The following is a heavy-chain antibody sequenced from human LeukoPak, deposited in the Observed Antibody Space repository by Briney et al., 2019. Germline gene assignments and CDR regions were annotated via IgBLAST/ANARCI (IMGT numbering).Heavy chain of an antibody. CDR3: ARLRRITAAGGYYSGRDV. D-gene: IGHD6-13*01. CDR2: INHGGST. V-gene: IGHV4-34*01. Sequence: NPSETLSLTCAVYGGSFAGYCWTWIRQPPGKGLGWIGEINHGGSTNYNPSLKSRVTISVDTSKNQFSLILRSVTAADTAVYYCARLRRITAAGGYYSGRDVWGQRTTVTVSS. CDR1: GGSFAGYC. J-gene: IGHJ6*02.